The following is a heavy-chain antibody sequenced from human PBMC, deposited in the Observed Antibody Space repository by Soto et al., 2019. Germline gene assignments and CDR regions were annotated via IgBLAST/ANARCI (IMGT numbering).Heavy chain of an antibody. Sequence: QVQLQESGPGLVQPSGTLSLYCAVSGGCVSNTNWWSWVRQSPGNGLEWIGEIHHSGGTSYNPSLECRDTLSVDKSKNELSLRLTYVTAADTAVYYYTKNSAYALASWGLGILVTVSS. CDR3: TKNSAYALAS. CDR1: GGCVSNTNW. D-gene: IGHD5-12*01. CDR2: IHHSGGT. V-gene: IGHV4-4*02. J-gene: IGHJ5*01.